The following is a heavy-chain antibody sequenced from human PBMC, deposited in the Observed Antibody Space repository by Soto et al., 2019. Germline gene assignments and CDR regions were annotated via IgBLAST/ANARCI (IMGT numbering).Heavy chain of an antibody. CDR2: INAGNGNT. Sequence: VASVKVSCKASGYTFSSYAMHWVRQAPGQRLEWMGWINAGNGNTKYSQKFQGRVTITRDTSASTAYMELSSLRSEDTAVYYCARGLMVYAIGYWGQGTLVTVSS. CDR1: GYTFSSYA. CDR3: ARGLMVYAIGY. D-gene: IGHD2-8*01. V-gene: IGHV1-3*01. J-gene: IGHJ4*02.